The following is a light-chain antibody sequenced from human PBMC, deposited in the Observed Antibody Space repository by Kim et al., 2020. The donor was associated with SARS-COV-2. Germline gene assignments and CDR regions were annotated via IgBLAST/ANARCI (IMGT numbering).Light chain of an antibody. Sequence: GQSITISCTGTSSDIGNYNLVSWYQHQPGKAPKLIVHDVTRRASGISDRISGSKSGNTASLTISGLQAEDEADYYCCSYAGENLILFGGGTQLTVL. V-gene: IGLV2-23*02. J-gene: IGLJ2*01. CDR1: SSDIGNYNL. CDR2: DVT. CDR3: CSYAGENLIL.